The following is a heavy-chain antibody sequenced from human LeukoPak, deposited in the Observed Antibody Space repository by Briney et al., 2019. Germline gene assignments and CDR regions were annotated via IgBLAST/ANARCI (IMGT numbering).Heavy chain of an antibody. Sequence: ASVKVSCKTSGYTFTTFGINWVRQAPGQELEWMGWISPYNGNTNYAQKLQGRVTMTTDTSTNTAYMELRSLRSDDTAVYYCARDKGRAYSYGYVDYCGQGTLVTVS. D-gene: IGHD5-18*01. CDR2: ISPYNGNT. V-gene: IGHV1-18*01. CDR1: GYTFTTFG. CDR3: ARDKGRAYSYGYVDY. J-gene: IGHJ4*02.